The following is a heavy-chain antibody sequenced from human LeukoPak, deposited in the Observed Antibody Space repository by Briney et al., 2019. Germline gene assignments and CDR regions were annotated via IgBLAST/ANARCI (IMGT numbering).Heavy chain of an antibody. CDR3: ARLYYYDSSDYSAFDI. CDR1: GGSISSSSYY. CDR2: IYYSGST. D-gene: IGHD3-22*01. J-gene: IGHJ3*02. Sequence: SETLSLTCTVSGGSISSSSYYWGWIRQPPGKGLEWIGSIYYSGSTYYNPSLKSRVTISVDTSKNQFSLKLSSVTAADTAVYYCARLYYYDSSDYSAFDIWAQGTMVTVSS. V-gene: IGHV4-39*01.